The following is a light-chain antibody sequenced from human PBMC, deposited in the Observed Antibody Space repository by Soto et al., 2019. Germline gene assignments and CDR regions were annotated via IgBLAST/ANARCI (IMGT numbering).Light chain of an antibody. V-gene: IGKV3-20*01. Sequence: IVLTQSPGTLSLSPGERATLSCRASQSVSSSYLAWYQQKPGQAPRLLIYGASGRATGIPDRFSGSGSGKDFTLTISRLEPEDFAVYYCQQYGSPITFGQGTRLEIK. CDR3: QQYGSPIT. J-gene: IGKJ5*01. CDR1: QSVSSSY. CDR2: GAS.